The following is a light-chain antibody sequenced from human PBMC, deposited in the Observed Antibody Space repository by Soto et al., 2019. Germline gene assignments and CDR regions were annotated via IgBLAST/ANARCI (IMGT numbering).Light chain of an antibody. CDR1: QHISNY. V-gene: IGKV1-39*01. J-gene: IGKJ4*01. CDR2: AAS. CDR3: QERYNTSLA. Sequence: DIQMTQSPSSLSASVGDRVTITCRASQHISNYLNWYQQKPGKAPKLLIYAASNWHSGVSSRFSGSGSGTDFTLTISSLHAEDFATYYCQERYNTSLAFGGGTKVDIK.